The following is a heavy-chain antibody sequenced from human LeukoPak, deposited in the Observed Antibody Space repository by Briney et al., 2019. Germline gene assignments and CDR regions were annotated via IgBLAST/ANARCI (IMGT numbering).Heavy chain of an antibody. D-gene: IGHD5-12*01. V-gene: IGHV4-34*01. J-gene: IGHJ4*02. Sequence: SETLSLTCAVYGESFSGYFWTWIRQPPGKGLEWIGEINHSGIINYNPFLKSRVTISVDTSKNQFSLKVTSLTAADTAVYYCARASGTVAIDYWGQGTLVTVSS. CDR2: INHSGII. CDR3: ARASGTVAIDY. CDR1: GESFSGYF.